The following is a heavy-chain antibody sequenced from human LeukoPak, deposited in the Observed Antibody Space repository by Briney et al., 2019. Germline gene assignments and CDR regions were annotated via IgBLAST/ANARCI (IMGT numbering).Heavy chain of an antibody. CDR1: GFTFSTSG. Sequence: GGSLRLSCAASGFTFSTSGMHWVRQAPGKGLEWVASIWHDGNNKYYADSVKGRFTISRDNSENTMYLQMNSLRAEDTAVFYCAKDLHYYASGSYYAWGQGTLVTVSS. CDR3: AKDLHYYASGSYYA. V-gene: IGHV3-30*02. D-gene: IGHD3-10*01. J-gene: IGHJ5*02. CDR2: IWHDGNNK.